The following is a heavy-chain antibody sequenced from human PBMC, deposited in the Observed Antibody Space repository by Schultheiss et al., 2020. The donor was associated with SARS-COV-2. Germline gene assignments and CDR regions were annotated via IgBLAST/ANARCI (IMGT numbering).Heavy chain of an antibody. CDR3: ARGGHYYGSGSYYNPYYYGMDV. CDR2: VYFSGST. CDR1: GDSISSYY. J-gene: IGHJ6*02. Sequence: SQTLSLTCTVSGDSISSYYWSWVRQPPGKGLEWIGYVYFSGSTNYNPSLKSRVTISVDTSKNQFSLKLSSVTAADTAVYYCARGGHYYGSGSYYNPYYYGMDVWGQGTTVTVSS. D-gene: IGHD3-10*01. V-gene: IGHV4-59*12.